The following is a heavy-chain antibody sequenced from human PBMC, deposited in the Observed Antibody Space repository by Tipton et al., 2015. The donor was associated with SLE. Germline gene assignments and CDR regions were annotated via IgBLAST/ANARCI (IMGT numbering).Heavy chain of an antibody. CDR1: GFTFSSYA. V-gene: IGHV3-21*01. CDR2: ISSSSSYI. CDR3: ARGRQQLDAFDI. Sequence: SLRLSCAASGFTFSSYAMHWVRQAPGKGLEWVSSISSSSSYIYYADSVKGRFTISRDNAKNSLYLQMNSLRAEDTAVYYCARGRQQLDAFDIWGQGTMVTVSS. D-gene: IGHD6-13*01. J-gene: IGHJ3*02.